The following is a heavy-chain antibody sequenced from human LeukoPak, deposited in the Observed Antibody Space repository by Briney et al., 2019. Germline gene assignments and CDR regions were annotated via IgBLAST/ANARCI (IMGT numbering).Heavy chain of an antibody. CDR2: INHSGNT. J-gene: IGHJ5*02. Sequence: PETLSLTCAVSGESFSGYYSSCIRHPPGKGLEWIVQINHSGNTNYTPSVKSRVTIPVDTSKNKVYLKLSSVTAADTAVYYCATTYSSSWYYWFDPWGQGTVVTVS. CDR3: ATTYSSSWYYWFDP. D-gene: IGHD6-13*01. CDR1: GESFSGYY. V-gene: IGHV4-34*01.